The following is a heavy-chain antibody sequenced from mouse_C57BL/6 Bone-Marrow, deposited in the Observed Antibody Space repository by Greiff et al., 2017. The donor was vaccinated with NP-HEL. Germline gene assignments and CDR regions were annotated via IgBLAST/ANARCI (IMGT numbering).Heavy chain of an antibody. J-gene: IGHJ4*01. CDR3: AREGGLRRRTYAMDY. V-gene: IGHV5-16*01. CDR2: INYDGSST. CDR1: GFTFSDYY. D-gene: IGHD2-4*01. Sequence: EVMLVESEGGLVQPGSSMKLSCTTSGFTFSDYYMAWVRQVPEKGLDWVANINYDGSSTDYLDSLKSRFIISRDNAKNILYLQMSSLKSEDTATYYCAREGGLRRRTYAMDYWGQGTSVTVSS.